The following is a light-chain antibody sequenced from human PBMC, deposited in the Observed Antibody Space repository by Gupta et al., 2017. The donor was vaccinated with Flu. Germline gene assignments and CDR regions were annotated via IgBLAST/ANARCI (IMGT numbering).Light chain of an antibody. V-gene: IGKV3D-20*01. J-gene: IGKJ2*01. CDR3: QHYGNSYSVT. CDR2: DAS. CDR1: QSVSSNF. Sequence: EIVLTQSPDTLSLSPGEGASLSCGASQSVSSNFLAWYQHKPGLAPRLLIYDASKRAAGIPDRFSGSGSGTDFTLTISRLEPEDFAVYYCQHYGNSYSVTFGQVTKLEI.